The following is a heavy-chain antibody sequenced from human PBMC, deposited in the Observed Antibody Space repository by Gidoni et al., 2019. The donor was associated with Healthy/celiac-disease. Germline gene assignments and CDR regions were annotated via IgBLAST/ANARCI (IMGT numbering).Heavy chain of an antibody. Sequence: QVQLVQSGAEVKKPGASVKVSCKASGYTFTSYGISWVRQAPGQGLEWMGWISAYNGNTNYAQKLQGRVTMTTDTSTSTAYMELRSLRSDDTAVYDCARDAVPLRYFDWLSSSNWFDPWGQGTLVTVSS. J-gene: IGHJ5*02. CDR2: ISAYNGNT. V-gene: IGHV1-18*01. CDR1: GYTFTSYG. CDR3: ARDAVPLRYFDWLSSSNWFDP. D-gene: IGHD3-9*01.